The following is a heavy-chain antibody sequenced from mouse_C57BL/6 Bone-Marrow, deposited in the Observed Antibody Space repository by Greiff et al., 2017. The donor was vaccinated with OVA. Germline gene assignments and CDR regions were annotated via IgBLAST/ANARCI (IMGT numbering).Heavy chain of an antibody. V-gene: IGHV1-50*01. Sequence: VQLQQPGAELVKPGASVKLSCKASGYTFTSYWMQWVKQRPGQGLEWIGEIDPSDSYTNYNQKLKGKATLTVETSSSTAYMLLSSLTSEDSAVDYCARDSSGYVGYWGQGTTLTVSS. CDR3: ARDSSGYVGY. CDR1: GYTFTSYW. J-gene: IGHJ2*01. CDR2: IDPSDSYT. D-gene: IGHD3-2*02.